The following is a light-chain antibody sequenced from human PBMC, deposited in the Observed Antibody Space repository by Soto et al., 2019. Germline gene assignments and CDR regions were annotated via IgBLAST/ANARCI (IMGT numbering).Light chain of an antibody. V-gene: IGKV1-5*03. CDR1: QTISSW. CDR3: QQYGTSPRT. J-gene: IGKJ1*01. Sequence: DIQMTQSPSTLSGSVGDRVTITCRASQTISSWLAWYQQKPGKDPKLLIYKASTLKSGVPSRFSGSGSGTEFTLSISRLQTDDFATYYCQQYGTSPRTVGQGTKLDIK. CDR2: KAS.